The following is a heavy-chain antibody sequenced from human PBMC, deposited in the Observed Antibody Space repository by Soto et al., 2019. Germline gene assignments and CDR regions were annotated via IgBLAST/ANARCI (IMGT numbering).Heavy chain of an antibody. D-gene: IGHD4-17*01. CDR2: IWCDGSNK. J-gene: IGHJ4*02. Sequence: GGSLRLSCAASGFTFSSYGMHWVRQAPGKGLEWVAVIWCDGSNKYYADSVKGRFTISRDNSKNTLYLQMNSLRAEDTAVYYCASDYGDYPDWGQGTLVTVSS. V-gene: IGHV3-33*01. CDR3: ASDYGDYPD. CDR1: GFTFSSYG.